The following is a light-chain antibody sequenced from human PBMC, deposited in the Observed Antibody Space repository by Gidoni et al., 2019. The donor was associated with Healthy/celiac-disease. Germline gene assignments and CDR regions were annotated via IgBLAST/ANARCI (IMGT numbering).Light chain of an antibody. Sequence: DIQMTQSPSTLSASVGDRVTITCRASQSISSWLAWYQQKPGKAPKLLIYKASSLESGVPSRFSGSGSGTGFTLTISSLQPDDFATYYCQQYNSYSYTFXQXTKLEIK. CDR3: QQYNSYSYT. V-gene: IGKV1-5*03. CDR1: QSISSW. CDR2: KAS. J-gene: IGKJ2*01.